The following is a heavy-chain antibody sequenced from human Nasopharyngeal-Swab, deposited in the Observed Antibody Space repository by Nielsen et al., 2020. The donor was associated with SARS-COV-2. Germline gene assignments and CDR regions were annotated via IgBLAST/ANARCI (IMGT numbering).Heavy chain of an antibody. CDR1: GFTFSSYG. CDR2: IWYDGSNK. V-gene: IGHV3-33*01. CDR3: ARDHCSSTSCYLPGHYFDY. J-gene: IGHJ4*02. D-gene: IGHD2-2*01. Sequence: LSLTCAASGFTFSSYGMHWVRQAPGKGLEWVAVIWYDGSNKYYADSVKGRFTISRDNSKNTLYLQMNSLRAEDTAVYYCARDHCSSTSCYLPGHYFDYWGQGTLVTVSS.